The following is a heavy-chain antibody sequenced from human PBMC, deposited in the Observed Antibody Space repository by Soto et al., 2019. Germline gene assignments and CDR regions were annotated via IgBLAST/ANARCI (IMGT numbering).Heavy chain of an antibody. J-gene: IGHJ5*02. D-gene: IGHD1-7*01. CDR1: GGAFSSYA. V-gene: IGHV1-69*13. Sequence: SVKVSCKASGGAFSSYAISWVRQAPGQGLEWMGGIIPIFGTANYAQKFQGRVTITADESTSTAYMELSSLRSEDTAVYYCARDAGTTIFNWFDPWGQGTLVTVSS. CDR2: IIPIFGTA. CDR3: ARDAGTTIFNWFDP.